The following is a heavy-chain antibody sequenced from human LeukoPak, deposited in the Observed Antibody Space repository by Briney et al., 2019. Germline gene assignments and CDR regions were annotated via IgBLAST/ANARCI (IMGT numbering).Heavy chain of an antibody. J-gene: IGHJ3*02. D-gene: IGHD2-21*01. CDR1: GFTFSSYW. V-gene: IGHV3-7*01. Sequence: PGGSLRLSCAASGFTFSSYWMNWVRQAPGKGLEWVANIKQDGSEKYYVDSVKGRFTISRDNAKNSLYLQMNSLRAEDTAVYYCARDPIAGAFDIWGQGTMVTVSS. CDR2: IKQDGSEK. CDR3: ARDPIAGAFDI.